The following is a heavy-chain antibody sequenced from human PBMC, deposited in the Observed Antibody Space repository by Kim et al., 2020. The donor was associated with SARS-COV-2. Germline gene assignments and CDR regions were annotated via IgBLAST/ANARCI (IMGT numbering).Heavy chain of an antibody. CDR1: EFIFGSYA. J-gene: IGHJ4*02. Sequence: GGSQRLSCAASEFIFGSYAVSWVRQAPGKGLEWVSFVYSGGSSTYYADSVKGRFTISRDNSKNTLYLQMKSLRVEDTAVYFCAALRPLTRDCWGQGTLVT. D-gene: IGHD5-12*01. V-gene: IGHV3-23*03. CDR3: AALRPLTRDC. CDR2: VYSGGSST.